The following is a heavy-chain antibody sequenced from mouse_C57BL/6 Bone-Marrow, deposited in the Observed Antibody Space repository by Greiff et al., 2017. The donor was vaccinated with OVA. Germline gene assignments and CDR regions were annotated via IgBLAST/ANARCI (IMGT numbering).Heavy chain of an antibody. D-gene: IGHD2-3*01. CDR1: GFNIKDDY. Sequence: VQLQQSGAELVRPGASVKLSCTASGFNIKDDYMHWVKQRPEQGLEWIGWIDPENGDTEYASKFKGKATITADTSSNTAYLQLSSLTSEDADVYYSTTEGWLLPFAYWGQGTLVTVSA. CDR3: TTEGWLLPFAY. CDR2: IDPENGDT. J-gene: IGHJ3*01. V-gene: IGHV14-4*01.